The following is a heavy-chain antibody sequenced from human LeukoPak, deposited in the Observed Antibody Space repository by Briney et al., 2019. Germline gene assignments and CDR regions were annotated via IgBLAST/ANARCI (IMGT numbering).Heavy chain of an antibody. J-gene: IGHJ4*02. CDR3: ARSCYSVTTCGDY. D-gene: IGHD5/OR15-5a*01. Sequence: PGGSLRLSCAASGFNFSSYSMNWVRQAPGQGLEWVSSISSSGSYIYYADSMKGRFTISRDNAKNSLYLQMNSLRAEDTAVYYCARSCYSVTTCGDYWGRGTLVTVSS. CDR1: GFNFSSYS. CDR2: ISSSGSYI. V-gene: IGHV3-21*01.